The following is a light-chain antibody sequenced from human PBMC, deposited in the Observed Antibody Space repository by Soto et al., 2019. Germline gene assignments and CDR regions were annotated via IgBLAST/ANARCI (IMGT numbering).Light chain of an antibody. CDR3: CSYAGSSTYV. CDR1: SSDVGSYNL. Sequence: SVLTQPASVSGSPGQSITISCTGTSSDVGSYNLVSWYQQHPGKAPKLMIYEVSKRPSGVSNRFSGSKSGNTASLTISGLQAEEEADYYCCSYAGSSTYVFGTGTNVTVL. J-gene: IGLJ1*01. V-gene: IGLV2-23*02. CDR2: EVS.